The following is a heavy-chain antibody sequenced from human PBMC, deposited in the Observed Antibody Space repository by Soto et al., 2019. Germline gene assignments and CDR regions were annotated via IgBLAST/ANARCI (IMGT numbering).Heavy chain of an antibody. CDR3: ARDPGFGFGYSYAFAMDV. J-gene: IGHJ6*02. CDR2: ISGYNGNT. V-gene: IGHV1-18*01. Sequence: ASVKVSGKASGYTFSNYGISWVRQGPGQGLEWMGWISGYNGNTHYEEKVQDRIKMTTDTSTSTTYLELRSLRSDDTAVYFCARDPGFGFGYSYAFAMDVWGQGTTVTVSS. D-gene: IGHD5-18*01. CDR1: GYTFSNYG.